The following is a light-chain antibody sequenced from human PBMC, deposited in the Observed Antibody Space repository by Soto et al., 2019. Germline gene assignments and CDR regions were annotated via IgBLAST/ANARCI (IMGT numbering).Light chain of an antibody. CDR2: GSS. Sequence: EIVLTQPPGPLSLSRGERATLSCKASQSVSSTYLAWYQQKPGQAPRLLMYGSSTMATGIPDRFSGSGSGTDFTLTISRPEPEDFAMYYCQQYGKSPRTFGQGPKV. CDR1: QSVSSTY. CDR3: QQYGKSPRT. V-gene: IGKV3-20*01. J-gene: IGKJ1*01.